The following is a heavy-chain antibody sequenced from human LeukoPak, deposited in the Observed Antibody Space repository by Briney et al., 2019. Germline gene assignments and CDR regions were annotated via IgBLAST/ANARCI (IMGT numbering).Heavy chain of an antibody. CDR2: IWYDGSNK. CDR3: ARARPTGIAVAGLAH. CDR1: GFTFSSYG. Sequence: PGRSLRLSCAASGFTFSSYGMHWVRQAPGKGLEWLAVIWYDGSNKYYADSVKGRFTISRDNSKNTLYLQMNSLRAEDTAVYYCARARPTGIAVAGLAHWGQGTLVTVSS. V-gene: IGHV3-33*01. D-gene: IGHD6-19*01. J-gene: IGHJ5*02.